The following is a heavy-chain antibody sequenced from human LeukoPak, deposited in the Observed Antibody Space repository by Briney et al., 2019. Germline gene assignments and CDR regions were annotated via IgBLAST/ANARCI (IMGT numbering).Heavy chain of an antibody. J-gene: IGHJ3*02. CDR3: ARGEKWYDAFDI. Sequence: PSETLSLTCAVYGGSSSGYYWSWIRQPPGKGLEWIGEINHSGSTNYNPSLKSRVTISVDTSKNQFSLKLSSVTAADTAVYYCARGEKWYDAFDIWGQGTMVTVSS. V-gene: IGHV4-34*01. CDR1: GGSSSGYY. D-gene: IGHD2-15*01. CDR2: INHSGST.